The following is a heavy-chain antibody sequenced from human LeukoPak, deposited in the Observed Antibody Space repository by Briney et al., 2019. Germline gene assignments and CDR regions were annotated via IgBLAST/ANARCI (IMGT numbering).Heavy chain of an antibody. Sequence: SMNXVRQAPGXGLXWVSSISSSSSYIYYADSVKGRFTISRDNAKNSLYLQMNSLRAEDTAVYYCARGYQYCFDYWGQGTLVTVSS. J-gene: IGHJ4*02. CDR2: ISSSSSYI. V-gene: IGHV3-21*01. CDR3: ARGYQYCFDY. CDR1: S. D-gene: IGHD3-16*02.